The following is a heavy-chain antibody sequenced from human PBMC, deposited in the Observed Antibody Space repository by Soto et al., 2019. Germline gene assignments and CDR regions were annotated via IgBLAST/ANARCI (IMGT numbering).Heavy chain of an antibody. CDR2: ISSSSSYI. Sequence: EVQLVESGGGLVKPGGSLRLSCAASGFTFSSYSMNWVRQAPGKGLEWVSSISSSSSYIYYADSVKGRFTISRDNAKNSLYQQMNSLRAEDTAVYYCASSDSSGYNTAGWYFDLWGRGTLVTVSS. CDR3: ASSDSSGYNTAGWYFDL. D-gene: IGHD3-22*01. J-gene: IGHJ2*01. V-gene: IGHV3-21*01. CDR1: GFTFSSYS.